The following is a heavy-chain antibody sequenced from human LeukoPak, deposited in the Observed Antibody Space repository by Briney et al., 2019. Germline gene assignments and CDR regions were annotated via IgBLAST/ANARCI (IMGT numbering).Heavy chain of an antibody. CDR1: GGSISTSSYY. Sequence: PSETLSLTCTVSGGSISTSSYYWGWVRQPPGKGLEWIGNIFYSGSTYYSPSLKSRVTISLDTSRNQFSLKLNSVTAADTAVYYCARETGELPYYSDYWGQGTLVTVSS. V-gene: IGHV4-39*07. CDR2: IFYSGST. J-gene: IGHJ4*02. CDR3: ARETGELPYYSDY. D-gene: IGHD3-10*01.